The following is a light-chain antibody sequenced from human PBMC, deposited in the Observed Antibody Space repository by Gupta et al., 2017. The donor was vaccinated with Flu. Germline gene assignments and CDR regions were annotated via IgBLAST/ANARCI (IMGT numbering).Light chain of an antibody. J-gene: IGLJ2*01. V-gene: IGLV1-51*01. Sequence: QSMLTQPRSVSAARGQGVTISCSGNISNIGSNFVSWYQQSPGTAPKLLIYDNSKRPSAIPDRFSGSKSGASATLVITGLQTGDEADYFCGTWDTSLSAHVIFGGGTRLTVL. CDR3: GTWDTSLSAHVI. CDR2: DNS. CDR1: ISNIGSNF.